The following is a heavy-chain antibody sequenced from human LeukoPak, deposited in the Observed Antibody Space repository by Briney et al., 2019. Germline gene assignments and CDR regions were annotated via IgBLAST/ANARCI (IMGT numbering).Heavy chain of an antibody. J-gene: IGHJ4*02. CDR2: IKRDGSEK. D-gene: IGHD1-26*01. CDR3: VRDTGGSGSYPDY. CDR1: GFTFSNYW. Sequence: PGGSLRLSCAASGFTFSNYWMTWVRQAPEKGLEWVANIKRDGSEKYYVESVRGRFTISRDNAKNSLYLQVNSLRAEDTALYYCVRDTGGSGSYPDYWGPGTLVTVSS. V-gene: IGHV3-7*01.